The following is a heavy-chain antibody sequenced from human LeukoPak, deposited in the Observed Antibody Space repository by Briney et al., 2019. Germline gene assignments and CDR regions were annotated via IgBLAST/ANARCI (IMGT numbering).Heavy chain of an antibody. J-gene: IGHJ4*02. CDR2: IKQDGSEK. Sequence: GGSLRLSCAASGFTFSNYWMSWVRQAPGKGLEWVAYIKQDGSEKYYVDSVKGRFTVSRDNAKNSLFLQMNSLRAEDTAMYYCVTETTVTGWGYWGQGTLVTVSS. V-gene: IGHV3-7*01. CDR3: VTETTVTGWGY. CDR1: GFTFSNYW. D-gene: IGHD4-17*01.